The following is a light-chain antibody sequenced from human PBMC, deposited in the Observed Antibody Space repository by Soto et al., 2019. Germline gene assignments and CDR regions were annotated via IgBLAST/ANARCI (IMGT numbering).Light chain of an antibody. J-gene: IGKJ2*01. CDR1: QSVSSY. V-gene: IGKV3-11*01. CDR2: DAS. CDR3: QQRSNWPPYT. Sequence: PGERATLSCRASQSVSSYLAWYQQKPGQAPRLLISDASNRATGIPARFSGSGSETDFTPTISSLEPEDSAVYYCQQRSNWPPYTFGQGTKLEIK.